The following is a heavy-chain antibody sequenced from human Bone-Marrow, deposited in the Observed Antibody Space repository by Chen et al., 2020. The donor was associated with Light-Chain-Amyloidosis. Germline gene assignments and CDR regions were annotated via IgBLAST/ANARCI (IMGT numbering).Heavy chain of an antibody. J-gene: IGHJ6*03. D-gene: IGHD7-27*01. V-gene: IGHV4-39*02. CDR2: IYYSGST. CDR3: TRAGDGSYYYMDV. Sequence: RRSSYYWGWIRQPPGKGLEWMGSIYYSGSTYYNPSLKSLVPLSFPPSPHLFSLPLLSLPPSSPSLSYCTRAGDGSYYYMDVWGKGTTVPFSS. CDR1: RRSSYY.